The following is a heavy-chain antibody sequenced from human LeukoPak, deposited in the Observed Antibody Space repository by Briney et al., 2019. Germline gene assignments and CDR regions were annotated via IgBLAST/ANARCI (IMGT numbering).Heavy chain of an antibody. CDR2: ISGSGGNT. D-gene: IGHD2-15*01. J-gene: IGHJ4*02. CDR3: VKRYCSSGSCYYFDY. V-gene: IGHV3-23*01. Sequence: GGSLRLSCAASGFTFGSYAMSWVRQAPGKGPEWVSSISGSGGNTNYADSVKGRFTISRDNSKNTLDLQMNSLRAEDTAVYHCVKRYCSSGSCYYFDYWGQGTLVTVSS. CDR1: GFTFGSYA.